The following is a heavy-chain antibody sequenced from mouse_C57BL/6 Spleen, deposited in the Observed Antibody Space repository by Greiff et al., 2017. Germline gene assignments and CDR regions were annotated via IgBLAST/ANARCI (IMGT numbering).Heavy chain of an antibody. CDR2: IYPGDGDT. J-gene: IGHJ1*03. D-gene: IGHD2-2*01. CDR3: ARGKFYYGYDGGYWYFDV. V-gene: IGHV1-80*01. Sequence: QVQLQQSGAELVKPGASVKISCKASGYAFSSYWMNWVKQRPGKGLEWIGQIYPGDGDTNYNGKFKGKATLTADKSSSTAYMQLSSLTSEDSAVYFCARGKFYYGYDGGYWYFDVWGTGTTVTVSS. CDR1: GYAFSSYW.